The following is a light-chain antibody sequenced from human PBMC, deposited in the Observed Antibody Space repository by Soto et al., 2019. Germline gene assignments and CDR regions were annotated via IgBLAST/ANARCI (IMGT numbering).Light chain of an antibody. V-gene: IGLV3-1*01. CDR2: QDS. J-gene: IGLJ2*01. CDR3: QAWDSSTVV. Sequence: SYELTQPPSVSVSPGQTASITGSGNKLGDKYACWYQQKPGQSPVLVIYQDSKRPSGIPERFSGSNSGNTATLTISGTQAMEEADYYCQAWDSSTVVFGGGTKVTVL. CDR1: KLGDKY.